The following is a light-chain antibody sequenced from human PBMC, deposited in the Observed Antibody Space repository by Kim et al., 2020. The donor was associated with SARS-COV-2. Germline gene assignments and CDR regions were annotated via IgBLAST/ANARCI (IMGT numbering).Light chain of an antibody. Sequence: SVSPGERTPLSCRASQSVGSSLAWYQQKPGQAPRLLIHGASTTATGLPARFSGSGSGTDFTLTISSLKSGDFAVYYCQQYHDWPYTFGQGTKLEI. CDR1: QSVGSS. CDR3: QQYHDWPYT. CDR2: GAS. J-gene: IGKJ2*01. V-gene: IGKV3-15*01.